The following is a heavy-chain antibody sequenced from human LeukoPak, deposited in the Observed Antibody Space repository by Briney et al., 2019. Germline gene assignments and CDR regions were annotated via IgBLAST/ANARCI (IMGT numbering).Heavy chain of an antibody. D-gene: IGHD3-22*01. CDR1: GGTISSSSYY. CDR2: IYYSGST. V-gene: IGHV4-39*02. CDR3: ARDGAFYYDSSGYGIDY. Sequence: PSETLSLTCTVSGGTISSSSYYWGWIRQPPGKGLEWIGSIYYSGSTYYNPSLKSRATISVDTSKNQFSLKLSSVTAADTAVYYCARDGAFYYDSSGYGIDYWGQGTLVTVSS. J-gene: IGHJ4*02.